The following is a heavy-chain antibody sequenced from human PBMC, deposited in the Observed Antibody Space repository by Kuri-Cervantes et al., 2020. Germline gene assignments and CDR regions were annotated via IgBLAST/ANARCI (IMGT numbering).Heavy chain of an antibody. CDR3: ARFIRGGYQPHSDY. CDR2: INPNSGGT. V-gene: IGHV1-2*04. D-gene: IGHD5-12*01. CDR1: GYTFAGYY. Sequence: ASVKVSCKASGYTFAGYYMHWVRQAPGQGLEWMGWINPNSGGTNYAQKFQGWVTMTRDTSISTAYMELSRLRSDDTAVYYCARFIRGGYQPHSDYWGQGTLVTVSS. J-gene: IGHJ4*02.